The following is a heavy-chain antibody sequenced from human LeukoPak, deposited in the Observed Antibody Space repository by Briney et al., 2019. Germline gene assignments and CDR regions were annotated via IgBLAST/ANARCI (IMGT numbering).Heavy chain of an antibody. J-gene: IGHJ4*02. CDR3: ARGGVVSRGQWLCADY. D-gene: IGHD6-19*01. CDR1: GYTLSTYY. Sequence: ASVKVSCKTSGYTLSTYYMHWVRQAPGQGLEWMGILNPSGDQRIYAQKFQDRVAMTWDTSTSTVYMELNSLTSDDTAVYYCARGGVVSRGQWLCADYWGQGALDTVSS. CDR2: LNPSGDQR. V-gene: IGHV1-46*01.